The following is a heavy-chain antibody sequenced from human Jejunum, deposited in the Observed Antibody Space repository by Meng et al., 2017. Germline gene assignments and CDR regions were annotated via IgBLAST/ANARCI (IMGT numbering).Heavy chain of an antibody. Sequence: QVQLQVSGPGLVKPSDSLSHTCTVSGGSTITTGYYWGWIRQPPGKGLEWMGSIYYSGSAYYNSPLQSRLTISVDTSTNQFSLKLRSVTAADTAIYYCARHFLTMSKDYFDYWGQGTLVTVSS. V-gene: IGHV4-39*01. J-gene: IGHJ4*02. CDR1: GGSTITTGYY. D-gene: IGHD2/OR15-2a*01. CDR2: IYYSGSA. CDR3: ARHFLTMSKDYFDY.